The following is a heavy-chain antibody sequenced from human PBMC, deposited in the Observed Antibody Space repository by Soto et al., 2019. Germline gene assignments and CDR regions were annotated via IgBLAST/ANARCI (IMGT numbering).Heavy chain of an antibody. CDR3: ARDPYRYCSGGSCSPVFHY. J-gene: IGHJ4*02. CDR1: GYTFTSYG. D-gene: IGHD2-15*01. Sequence: QVQLVQSGAEVKKPGASVKVSCKASGYTFTSYGISWVRQAPGQGLEWMGWISAYNGNTNYAQKLQGRVTMTTDTATSTAYMELRSLRSDDTAVYYCARDPYRYCSGGSCSPVFHYWGQVTLVTVSS. CDR2: ISAYNGNT. V-gene: IGHV1-18*01.